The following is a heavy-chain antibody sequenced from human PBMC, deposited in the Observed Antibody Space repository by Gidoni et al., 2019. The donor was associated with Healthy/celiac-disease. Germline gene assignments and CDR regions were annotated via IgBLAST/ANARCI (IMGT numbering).Heavy chain of an antibody. CDR1: GFTFSSYS. CDR3: ARDLQKLVYGADY. J-gene: IGHJ4*02. D-gene: IGHD6-6*01. V-gene: IGHV3-21*01. CDR2: ISSSSSYI. Sequence: EVQLVESGGGLVKPGGSLRLSCAASGFTFSSYSMNWVRQAPGKGLEWVSSISSSSSYIYYADSVKGRFTISRDNAKNSLYLQMNSLRAEDTAVYYCARDLQKLVYGADYWGQGTLVTVSS.